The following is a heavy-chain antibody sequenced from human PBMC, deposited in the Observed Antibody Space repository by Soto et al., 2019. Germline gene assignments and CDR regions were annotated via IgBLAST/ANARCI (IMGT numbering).Heavy chain of an antibody. CDR1: GGTFSSYT. J-gene: IGHJ4*02. D-gene: IGHD6-19*01. CDR2: IIPILGIT. V-gene: IGHV1-69*08. CDR3: AREANGEEQWLEFDY. Sequence: QVQLVQSGAEVKKPGSSVKVSCKASGGTFSSYTISWVRQAPGQGLEWMGRIIPILGITNFAQKFQGRVTITADKSTSTAYMELSSLRSEDTAVYYCAREANGEEQWLEFDYWGQGTLVTVSS.